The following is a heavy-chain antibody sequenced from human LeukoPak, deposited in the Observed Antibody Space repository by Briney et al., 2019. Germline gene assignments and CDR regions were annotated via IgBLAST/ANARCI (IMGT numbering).Heavy chain of an antibody. CDR1: GFAFSSNY. D-gene: IGHD6-13*01. CDR3: ARDPVVASPGPFYYHHMDV. Sequence: GGSLRLSCAACGFAFSSNYRSWVRQPPGKGLEWLSLIDSSGNTFYADSVKGRFTISRDYLKNTLFLQMNSLRAEDTALYYCARDPVVASPGPFYYHHMDVWGKGTTVTVSS. J-gene: IGHJ6*03. V-gene: IGHV3-53*01. CDR2: IDSSGNT.